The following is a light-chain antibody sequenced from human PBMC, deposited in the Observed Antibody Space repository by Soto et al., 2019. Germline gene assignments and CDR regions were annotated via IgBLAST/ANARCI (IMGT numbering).Light chain of an antibody. Sequence: DIQMTQSPSSLSASAGDRVTITCRASQSIRYYLNWYQQKPGKAPKLLIYAASTLQSGVPPRFSGSGSGTAFTTPTSSLQHDDFATDYYQQQYNTPQSTFGQGTKLEIK. V-gene: IGKV1-39*01. CDR3: QQQYNTPQST. CDR2: AAS. J-gene: IGKJ1*01. CDR1: QSIRYY.